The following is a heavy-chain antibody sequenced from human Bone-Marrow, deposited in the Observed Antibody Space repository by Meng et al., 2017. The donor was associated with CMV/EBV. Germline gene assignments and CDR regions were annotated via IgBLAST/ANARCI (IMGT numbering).Heavy chain of an antibody. Sequence: SETLSLTCTVSGYSISSGYYWGWIRQPPGKGLEWIGSIYHSGSTYYNPSLKSRVTISVDTSKNQFSLKLSSVTAADTAVYYCAGTAMVSYYWGQGTLVTVSS. V-gene: IGHV4-38-2*02. CDR1: GYSISSGYY. CDR3: AGTAMVSYY. D-gene: IGHD5-18*01. J-gene: IGHJ4*02. CDR2: IYHSGST.